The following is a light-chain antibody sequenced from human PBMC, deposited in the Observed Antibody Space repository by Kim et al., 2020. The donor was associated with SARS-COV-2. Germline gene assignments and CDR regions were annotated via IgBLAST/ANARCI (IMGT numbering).Light chain of an antibody. J-gene: IGKJ1*01. Sequence: EIVLTQYPGTLSLSPGERATLSCRASQSVSSNYLAWYQQKPGQAPRLIIYGASSRSTGIPDRFSGSGSGTDFTLTISRLEPEDFAVYYCQQYGSSPRTFGQGTKVDIK. CDR1: QSVSSNY. CDR3: QQYGSSPRT. CDR2: GAS. V-gene: IGKV3-20*01.